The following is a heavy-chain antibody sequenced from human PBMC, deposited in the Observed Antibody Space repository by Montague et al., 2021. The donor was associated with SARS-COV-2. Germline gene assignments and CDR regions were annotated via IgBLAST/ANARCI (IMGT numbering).Heavy chain of an antibody. CDR2: IHYSERP. Sequence: SETLSLTCSVSGGPLSSTSFYWGWIRQPPGRGLEWIGTIHYSERPXYXXXXQSRVTISADTSKNQFSMKLKSVTAADTAVYYCASAPRNYYGYWGYWGQGTLVTVSA. D-gene: IGHD3-10*01. V-gene: IGHV4-39*01. CDR3: ASAPRNYYGYWGY. CDR1: GGPLSSTSFY. J-gene: IGHJ4*02.